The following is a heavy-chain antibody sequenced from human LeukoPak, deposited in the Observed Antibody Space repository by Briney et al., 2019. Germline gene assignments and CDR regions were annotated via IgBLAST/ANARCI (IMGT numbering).Heavy chain of an antibody. D-gene: IGHD5-18*01. Sequence: GGSPRLSCAASGFTFSSYGMHWVRQAPGKGLEWVAVISYDGSNKYYADSVKGRFTISRDNSKNTLYLQMNSLRAEDTAVYYCAKSRIQNYYYMDVWGKGTTVTVSS. J-gene: IGHJ6*03. V-gene: IGHV3-30*18. CDR1: GFTFSSYG. CDR2: ISYDGSNK. CDR3: AKSRIQNYYYMDV.